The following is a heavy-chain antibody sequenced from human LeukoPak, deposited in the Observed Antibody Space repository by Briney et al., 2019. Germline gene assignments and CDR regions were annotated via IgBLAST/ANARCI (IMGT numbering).Heavy chain of an antibody. CDR3: ARDPASRGYSGYDMDY. Sequence: GGSLRLSCAASGFTFSSYSMNWVRQAPGRGLEWVSSISSSSSYIYYADSVKGRFTISRDNAKNSLYLQMNSLRAEDTAVYYCARDPASRGYSGYDMDYWGQGTLVTVSS. CDR1: GFTFSSYS. CDR2: ISSSSSYI. V-gene: IGHV3-21*01. D-gene: IGHD5-12*01. J-gene: IGHJ4*02.